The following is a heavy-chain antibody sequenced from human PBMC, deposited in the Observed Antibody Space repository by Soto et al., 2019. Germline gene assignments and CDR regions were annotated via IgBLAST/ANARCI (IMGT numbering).Heavy chain of an antibody. J-gene: IGHJ6*02. CDR3: AREVGYCTNGVCYHYGMDV. CDR2: MFHSGST. D-gene: IGHD2-8*01. CDR1: GYSISSGYY. V-gene: IGHV4-38-2*02. Sequence: SETLSLTCAVSGYSISSGYYWGWIRQPPGKGLEWIGSMFHSGSTYYNPSLKSRVTISVDTSKNQFSLKLSSVTAADTAVYYCAREVGYCTNGVCYHYGMDVWGQGTTVTVSS.